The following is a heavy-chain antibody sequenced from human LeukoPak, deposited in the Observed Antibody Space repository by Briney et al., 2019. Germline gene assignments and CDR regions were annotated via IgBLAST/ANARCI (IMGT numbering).Heavy chain of an antibody. Sequence: GGSLRLSCAASGFTFSSYGMHWVRQAPGKGLEWVAFIRYDGSNKYYADSVKGRFTISRDNSKNTLYLQMNSLRAEDTALYFRQKTTYDILTGYFNWGQGTLVTVSS. CDR2: IRYDGSNK. D-gene: IGHD3-9*01. CDR3: QKTTYDILTGYFN. V-gene: IGHV3-30*02. J-gene: IGHJ4*02. CDR1: GFTFSSYG.